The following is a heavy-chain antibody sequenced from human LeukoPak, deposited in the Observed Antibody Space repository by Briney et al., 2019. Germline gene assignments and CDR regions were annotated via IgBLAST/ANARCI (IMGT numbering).Heavy chain of an antibody. D-gene: IGHD3-3*01. CDR1: GGTFSSYA. J-gene: IGHJ3*02. CDR3: ARDRTFTTYDFWTPDAFDI. V-gene: IGHV1-69*13. CDR2: IIPIFGTA. Sequence: GASVKVSCKASGGTFSSYAISWVRQAPGQGLEWMGGIIPIFGTANYAQKFQGRVTITADESTSTAYMELSSLRSEDTAVYYCARDRTFTTYDFWTPDAFDIWGQGTMVTVSS.